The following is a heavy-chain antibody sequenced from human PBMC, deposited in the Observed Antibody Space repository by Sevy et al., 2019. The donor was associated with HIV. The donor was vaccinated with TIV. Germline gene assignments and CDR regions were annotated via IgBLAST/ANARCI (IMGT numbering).Heavy chain of an antibody. J-gene: IGHJ5*02. D-gene: IGHD3-3*01. V-gene: IGHV4-59*13. CDR1: GGSMRNFY. Sequence: SETLSLTCSVSGGSMRNFYWSWIRQPPGKGLEWIGNIYYSGSTNYNPSLKSRVTMSVDTSKNQFSLKLSSVTAAYTAVYYCARSGFLEWAGSTRGPRNWFDPWGQGTLVTVSS. CDR3: ARSGFLEWAGSTRGPRNWFDP. CDR2: IYYSGST.